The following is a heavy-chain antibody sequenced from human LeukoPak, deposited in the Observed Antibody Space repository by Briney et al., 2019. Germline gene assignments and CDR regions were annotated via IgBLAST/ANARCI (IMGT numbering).Heavy chain of an antibody. D-gene: IGHD5-24*01. CDR3: ARLRMYRDGYNFDY. CDR1: GGSISSYY. J-gene: IGHJ4*02. CDR2: IYTSGST. V-gene: IGHV4-4*09. Sequence: SETLSLTCTVSGGSISSYYWSWIRQPPGKGLEWIGYIYTSGSTNCNPSLKSRVTISVDTSKNQFSLKLSSVTAADTAVYYCARLRMYRDGYNFDYWGQGTLVTVSS.